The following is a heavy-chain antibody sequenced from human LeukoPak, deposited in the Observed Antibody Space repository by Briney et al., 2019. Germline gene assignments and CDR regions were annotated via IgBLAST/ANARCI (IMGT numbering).Heavy chain of an antibody. CDR1: GFTFSSHG. D-gene: IGHD5-24*01. CDR3: VRDNAAADGALDY. Sequence: LPGRSLRLSCVASGFTFSSHGMHWVRQAPGKGLEWVAVIWYDGSHRYYPDSVKGRFTISRANSKNTLFLQMDSLRVDDTAVYYCVRDNAAADGALDYWGQGSLVTVSS. CDR2: IWYDGSHR. J-gene: IGHJ4*02. V-gene: IGHV3-33*01.